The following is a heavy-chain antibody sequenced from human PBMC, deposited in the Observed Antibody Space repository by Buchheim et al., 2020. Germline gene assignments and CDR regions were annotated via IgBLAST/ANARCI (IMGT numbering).Heavy chain of an antibody. D-gene: IGHD1-26*01. J-gene: IGHJ6*02. CDR2: ISHSGST. CDR3: AKTYYGGRDV. V-gene: IGHV4-4*02. Sequence: QVQLLESGPGLVKPSGTLSLTCAVSGGSVSSSEWWTWVRQPPGKGLEWIGDISHSGSTNYNPSLKSRLSMSVDKSENHFSLKVTSVTAADTAVYFCAKTYYGGRDVWGQGT. CDR1: GGSVSSSEW.